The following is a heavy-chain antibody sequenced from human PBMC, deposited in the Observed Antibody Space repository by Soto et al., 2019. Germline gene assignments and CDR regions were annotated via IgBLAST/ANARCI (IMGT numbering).Heavy chain of an antibody. Sequence: SETLSLTCSFSGGSISSDNWWSWVRQTPGMGLEWIGEIYHSGNTNYNPSLKSRVSMSVDKSKNQFSLKVTSVTAADTALYYCARLSASSKLRGVVINWGQGTLVTVSS. CDR3: ARLSASSKLRGVVIN. CDR2: IYHSGNT. D-gene: IGHD3-10*01. V-gene: IGHV4-4*02. J-gene: IGHJ4*02. CDR1: GGSISSDNW.